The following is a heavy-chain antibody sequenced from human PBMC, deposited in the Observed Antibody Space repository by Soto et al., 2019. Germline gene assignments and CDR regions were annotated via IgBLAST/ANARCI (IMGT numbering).Heavy chain of an antibody. CDR3: AKDGDDILTGYPIEFDY. Sequence: PGGSLRLSCVASGFTFSSYGMHWVRQAPGKGLEWVAIISYDGSNTYYADSVKGRITISRDNSKNTLYLQMNSLRAEDTAVYYCAKDGDDILTGYPIEFDYWGQGTLVTVSS. CDR2: ISYDGSNT. V-gene: IGHV3-30*18. D-gene: IGHD3-9*01. J-gene: IGHJ4*02. CDR1: GFTFSSYG.